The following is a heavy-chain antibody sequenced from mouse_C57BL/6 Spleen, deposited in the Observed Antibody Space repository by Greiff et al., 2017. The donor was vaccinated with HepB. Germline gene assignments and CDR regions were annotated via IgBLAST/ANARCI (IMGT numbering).Heavy chain of an antibody. V-gene: IGHV5-16*01. J-gene: IGHJ2*01. D-gene: IGHD4-1*01. CDR1: GFTFSDYY. CDR2: INYDGSST. CDR3: ARDPWDVGFDY. Sequence: EVQLVESEGGLVQPGSSMKLSCTASGFTFSDYYMAWVRQVPEKGLEWVANINYDGSSTYYLDSLKSRFIISRDNAKNILYLQMSSLKSEDTATYYCARDPWDVGFDYWGQGTTLTVSS.